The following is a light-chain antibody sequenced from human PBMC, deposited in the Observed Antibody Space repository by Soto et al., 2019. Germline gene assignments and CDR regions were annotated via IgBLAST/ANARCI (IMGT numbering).Light chain of an antibody. CDR2: AAS. CDR1: QYIGRY. J-gene: IGKJ4*01. V-gene: IGKV1-39*01. CDR3: QQTYRNPHT. Sequence: DIHMTQSPSSLSASVGYRVTITCRACQYIGRYLNWYQQKPVKAPKLLIYAASSLHSGVPSRFSGSGSGTDFTLTISSLQPEDFETYSCQQTYRNPHTFGGGTKVDIK.